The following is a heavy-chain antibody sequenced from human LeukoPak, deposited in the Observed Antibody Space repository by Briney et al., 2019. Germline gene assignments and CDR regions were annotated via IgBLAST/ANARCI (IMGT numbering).Heavy chain of an antibody. CDR1: GGSFSGYY. CDR3: ARLGRHARS. Sequence: PSETLSLTCAVYGGSFSGYYWSWIRQPSGKGLEWIGEINHSGSTNYNPSLKSRVTISVDTSKNQFSLKLSSVTAADTAVYYCARLGRHARSWGQGTLVTVSS. CDR2: INHSGST. D-gene: IGHD1-26*01. J-gene: IGHJ5*02. V-gene: IGHV4-34*01.